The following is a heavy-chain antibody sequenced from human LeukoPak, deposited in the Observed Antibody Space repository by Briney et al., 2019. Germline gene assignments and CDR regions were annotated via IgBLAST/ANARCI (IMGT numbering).Heavy chain of an antibody. CDR2: SRPISGTA. Sequence: SVKVSCKASGGTFTSYAISCVRQAPGQGLEWMGGSRPISGTAHYTQKFPGRSTMTRATSTSTVSMELSSLRSEDTAVYYCAREPYFRSGGNFYYYYGMDVWGQGTTVTVSS. V-gene: IGHV1-69*05. CDR1: GGTFTSYA. D-gene: IGHD2-15*01. J-gene: IGHJ6*02. CDR3: AREPYFRSGGNFYYYYGMDV.